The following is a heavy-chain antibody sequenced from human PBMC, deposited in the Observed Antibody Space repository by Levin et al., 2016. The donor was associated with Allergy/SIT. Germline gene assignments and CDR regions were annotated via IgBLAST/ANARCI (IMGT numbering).Heavy chain of an antibody. D-gene: IGHD5-18*01. CDR3: GRWAGHSSKDGMDV. CDR2: IYTSGGT. Sequence: SETLSLTCTVSGASISSGDYYWSWIRQPAGSGLEWIGRIYTSGGTNYNPSLKSRVTISVDTSKNQFSLKLTSVTAADTAVYYCGRWAGHSSKDGMDVWGQGTTVTVSS. J-gene: IGHJ6*02. V-gene: IGHV4-61*02. CDR1: GASISSGDYY.